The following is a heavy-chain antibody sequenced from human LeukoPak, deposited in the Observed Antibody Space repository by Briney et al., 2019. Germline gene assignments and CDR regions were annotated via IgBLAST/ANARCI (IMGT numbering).Heavy chain of an antibody. J-gene: IGHJ5*02. CDR2: INPNSGGT. D-gene: IGHD6-13*01. CDR3: ARTFIAAAADETNWFDP. Sequence: ASVKVSCKASGYTFTGYYMHWVRQAPGQGLEWMGWINPNSGGTNCAQKFQGRVTMTRDTSISTAYMELSRLRSDDTAVYYCARTFIAAAADETNWFDPWGQGTLVTVSS. CDR1: GYTFTGYY. V-gene: IGHV1-2*02.